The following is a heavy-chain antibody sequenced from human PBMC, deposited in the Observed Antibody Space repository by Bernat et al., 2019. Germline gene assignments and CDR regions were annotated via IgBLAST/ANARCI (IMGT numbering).Heavy chain of an antibody. CDR3: ARGNMAASIFY. CDR1: GGSFSGYS. V-gene: IGHV4-34*01. Sequence: QVQLQQWGAGLLKPSETLSLTCAVYGGSFSGYSWTWIRQPPGKGLEWIGEISHSGRTNYNPSLKSRVTISIDTSKNQFSLSLSSVTAADTALYCCARGNMAASIFYWGQGTLVTVSS. CDR2: ISHSGRT. J-gene: IGHJ4*02. D-gene: IGHD6-13*01.